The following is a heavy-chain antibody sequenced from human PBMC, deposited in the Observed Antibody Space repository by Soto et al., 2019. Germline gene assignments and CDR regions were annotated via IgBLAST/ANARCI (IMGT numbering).Heavy chain of an antibody. D-gene: IGHD2-2*01. CDR1: GFTFSSYG. Sequence: QVQLVESGGGVVQPGRSLRLSCAASGFTFSSYGMHWVRQAPGKGLEWVAVISYDGSNKYYADSVKGRFTISRDNSKNSLDLLMNCLRAEDTAVYYCAKAPAFVLVPAAVNLYYCMDVWGQGTTATVSS. CDR3: AKAPAFVLVPAAVNLYYCMDV. V-gene: IGHV3-30*18. J-gene: IGHJ6*02. CDR2: ISYDGSNK.